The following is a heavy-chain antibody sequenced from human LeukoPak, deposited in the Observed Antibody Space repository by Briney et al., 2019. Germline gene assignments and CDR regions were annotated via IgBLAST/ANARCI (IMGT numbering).Heavy chain of an antibody. CDR2: INGGGDDT. CDR1: GFILSTCA. Sequence: PGGSLRLSCTASGFILSTCAMNWVRHSPGKGLEWVSGINGGGDDTYYADSVKGRFTIFRDNSKNTLSLQMNSLRVEDTAIYYCAKDRFDSGWRLNDYWGQGTLVTVSS. CDR3: AKDRFDSGWRLNDY. D-gene: IGHD6-19*01. J-gene: IGHJ4*02. V-gene: IGHV3-23*01.